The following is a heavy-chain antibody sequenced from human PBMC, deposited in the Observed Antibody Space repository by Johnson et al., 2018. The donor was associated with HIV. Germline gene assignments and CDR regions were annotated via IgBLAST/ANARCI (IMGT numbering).Heavy chain of an antibody. D-gene: IGHD3-22*01. CDR3: ASTSWGYYYDSSGLDAFDI. J-gene: IGHJ3*02. CDR2: IKQDGSEK. Sequence: VQLVESGGGVVQPGRSLRLSCAASGFTFSSYWMSWVRQAPGKGLEWVANIKQDGSEKYYVDYVKGRFPISRDNAKNSLYLQMNSLRAEDTAVYYCASTSWGYYYDSSGLDAFDIWGQGTMVTVSS. V-gene: IGHV3-7*02. CDR1: GFTFSSYW.